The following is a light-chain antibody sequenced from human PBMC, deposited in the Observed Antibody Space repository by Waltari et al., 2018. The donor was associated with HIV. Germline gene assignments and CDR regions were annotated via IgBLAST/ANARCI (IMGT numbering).Light chain of an antibody. V-gene: IGKV3-20*01. CDR2: GTS. J-gene: IGKJ4*01. Sequence: EIVLTQSPGALSLSPGESATLSCRASQSVSSSHLAWYQQRPGQAPRLLIYGTSSRATGIPDRFSGSGSGTDFTLTISRLEPEDFAVYYCQQYGSSAPLTFGGGTKVEIK. CDR3: QQYGSSAPLT. CDR1: QSVSSSH.